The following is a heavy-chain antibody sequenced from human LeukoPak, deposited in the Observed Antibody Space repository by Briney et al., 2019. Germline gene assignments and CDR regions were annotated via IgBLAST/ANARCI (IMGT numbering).Heavy chain of an antibody. CDR1: GFTFSSYA. D-gene: IGHD6-13*01. Sequence: GRSLRLSCAASGFTFSSYAMSWVRQAPGKGLEWVSVVSHSGASTYYADSVKGRFTISRDNSKNTLYLQMNSLRVEDTAVYFCAKHLGYSSSHMDYWGQGTLVTVSS. J-gene: IGHJ4*02. CDR3: AKHLGYSSSHMDY. V-gene: IGHV3-23*01. CDR2: VSHSGAST.